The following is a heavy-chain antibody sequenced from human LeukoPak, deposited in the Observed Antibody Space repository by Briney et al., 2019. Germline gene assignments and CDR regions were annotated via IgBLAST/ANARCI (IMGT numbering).Heavy chain of an antibody. CDR2: INPSGGST. CDR3: AREAGTAMAPFDY. J-gene: IGHJ4*02. Sequence: ASVTVSCKASGYTFTSYYIHWVRQAPGQGLEWMGIINPSGGSTSYAQKFQGRVTMTRDTSTSTVYMELSSLRSEDTAVYYCAREAGTAMAPFDYWGQGTLVTVSS. D-gene: IGHD5-18*01. V-gene: IGHV1-46*01. CDR1: GYTFTSYY.